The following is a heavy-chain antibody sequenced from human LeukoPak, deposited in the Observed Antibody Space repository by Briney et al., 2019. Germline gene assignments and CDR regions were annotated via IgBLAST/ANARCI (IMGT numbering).Heavy chain of an antibody. V-gene: IGHV4-31*03. J-gene: IGHJ6*02. CDR2: IYYSGST. Sequence: PSQTLSLTCTVSGGSISSGGYYWSWIRQHPGKGLEWIGYIYYSGSTDSNPSLKSRVTISIDTSRNQFSLKLNSVTAADTAVYYCARGFNQDPNHFYYGMDVWGQGTTVTVSS. CDR1: GGSISSGGYY. CDR3: ARGFNQDPNHFYYGMDV.